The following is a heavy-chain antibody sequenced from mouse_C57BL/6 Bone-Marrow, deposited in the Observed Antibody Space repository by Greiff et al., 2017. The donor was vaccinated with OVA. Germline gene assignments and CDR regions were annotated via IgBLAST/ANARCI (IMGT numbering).Heavy chain of an antibody. V-gene: IGHV10-1*01. Sequence: EVKLVESGGGLVQPKGSLKLSCAASGFSFNTYAMNWVRQAPGKGLEWVARIRSKSNNYATYYADSVKDRFTISRDDSESMLYLQMNNGKTEDTAMYYCLITTFAYWGQGTLVTVSA. CDR3: LITTFAY. J-gene: IGHJ3*01. CDR2: IRSKSNNYAT. D-gene: IGHD1-1*01. CDR1: GFSFNTYA.